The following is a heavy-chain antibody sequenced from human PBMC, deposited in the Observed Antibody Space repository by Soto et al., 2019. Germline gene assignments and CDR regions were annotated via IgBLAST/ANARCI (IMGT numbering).Heavy chain of an antibody. CDR3: AREGDMKFHSDSSDEPGY. CDR1: GGTFSSFV. V-gene: IGHV1-69*04. D-gene: IGHD3-22*01. CDR2: IIPSIGII. J-gene: IGHJ4*02. Sequence: QVQLVQSGAEVKKPGSSVKVSCKASGGTFSSFVISWVRQAPGQGLEWMGRIIPSIGIINYAQKFQGRVTITAETSTSTAYMALSSLTSDDTAVYYCAREGDMKFHSDSSDEPGYWGQGTLVTVSS.